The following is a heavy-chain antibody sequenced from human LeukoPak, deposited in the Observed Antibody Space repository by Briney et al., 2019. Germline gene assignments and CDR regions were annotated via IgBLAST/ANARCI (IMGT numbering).Heavy chain of an antibody. D-gene: IGHD3-22*01. J-gene: IGHJ4*02. CDR3: ARTLYYYDSSGYPYYFGY. CDR2: INPSGGST. Sequence: GASVKVSCKASGYTFTSYYMHWVRQAPGQGLEWMGIINPSGGSTSYAQKFQGRVTMTRDTSTSTVYMELSSLRSEDTAVYYCARTLYYYDSSGYPYYFGYWGQGTLVTVSS. V-gene: IGHV1-46*01. CDR1: GYTFTSYY.